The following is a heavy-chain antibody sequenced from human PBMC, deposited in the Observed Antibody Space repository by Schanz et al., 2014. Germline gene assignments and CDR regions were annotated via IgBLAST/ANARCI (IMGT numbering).Heavy chain of an antibody. CDR2: IRGGGGST. V-gene: IGHV3-23*01. CDR1: AFALNNYD. Sequence: DVQLLESGGGLVQPGGSLRLSCAASAFALNNYDMTWVRQAPGKGLEWVSCIRGGGGSTLYADSVQGRFTISRDDSKNMLYMQMNSLRAEDTAVYYCAKVWKDHRIAGRPGRSDGMDVWGQGTTVTVSS. CDR3: AKVWKDHRIAGRPGRSDGMDV. J-gene: IGHJ6*02. D-gene: IGHD6-6*01.